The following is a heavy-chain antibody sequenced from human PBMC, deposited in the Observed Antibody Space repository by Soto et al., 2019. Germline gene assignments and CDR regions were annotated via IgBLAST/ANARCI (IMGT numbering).Heavy chain of an antibody. V-gene: IGHV3-23*01. D-gene: IGHD3-16*01. CDR3: AKDRRAGGNSAFYFDS. CDR2: ISATGGGT. J-gene: IGHJ5*01. CDR1: GFKFSNYA. Sequence: QTGGSLRLSCAASGFKFSNYAMSWVRQAPGKGLEWVSLISATGGGTYYADSVKGRFTISRDNSHNTLYLQVHSLTAEDTAVYYCAKDRRAGGNSAFYFDSWCQGAQVTVSS.